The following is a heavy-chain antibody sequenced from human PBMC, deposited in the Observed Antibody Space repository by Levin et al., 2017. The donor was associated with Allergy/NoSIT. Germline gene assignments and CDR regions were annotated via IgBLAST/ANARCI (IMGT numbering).Heavy chain of an antibody. D-gene: IGHD3-22*01. Sequence: QSGGSLRLSCAASGLTVTYNYFSWVRQAPGKGLEWVSVIYSAGSTHYADSVKGRFTISRDNSTKTLYLQMNSLRADDTAMYYCASGHEFVSNYNSIASGCTDHWGQGTRVTVSS. J-gene: IGHJ4*02. V-gene: IGHV3-53*01. CDR3: ASGHEFVSNYNSIASGCTDH. CDR1: GLTVTYNY. CDR2: IYSAGST.